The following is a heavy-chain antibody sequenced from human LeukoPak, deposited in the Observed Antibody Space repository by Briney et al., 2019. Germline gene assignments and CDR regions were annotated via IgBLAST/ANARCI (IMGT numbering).Heavy chain of an antibody. CDR2: IHPNSGGT. V-gene: IGHV1-2*02. CDR3: ARRPSGSFDY. CDR1: GYTFTGYY. J-gene: IGHJ4*02. D-gene: IGHD1-26*01. Sequence: AASVTVSCKASGYTFTGYYIHWVRPAPGQGLEWMGWIHPNSGGTKYAQKFQGRVTMTRDTSISTAYMELSSLRPDDTAVYFCARRPSGSFDYWGQGTLVTVSS.